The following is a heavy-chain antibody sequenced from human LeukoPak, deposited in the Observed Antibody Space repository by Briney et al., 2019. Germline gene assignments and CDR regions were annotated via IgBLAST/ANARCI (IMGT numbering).Heavy chain of an antibody. V-gene: IGHV4-4*07. CDR2: IYTSGST. CDR3: ARDRSGSYPADAFDI. D-gene: IGHD1-26*01. CDR1: GGSFSGYY. J-gene: IGHJ3*02. Sequence: SETLSLTCAVYGGSFSGYYWSWIRQPPGKGLEWIGRIYTSGSTNYNPSLKSRVTVSVDTSKNQFSLKLSSVTAADTAVYYCARDRSGSYPADAFDIWGQGTMVTVSS.